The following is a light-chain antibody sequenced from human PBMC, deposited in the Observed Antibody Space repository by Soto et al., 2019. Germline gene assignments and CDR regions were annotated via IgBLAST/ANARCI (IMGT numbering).Light chain of an antibody. J-gene: IGLJ3*02. V-gene: IGLV4-60*02. CDR1: SGHSSYI. CDR2: LEGSGSY. Sequence: QLVLTQSSSSSASLGSSVKLTCTLSSGHSSYIIAWHQQQPGKAPRYLMKLEGSGSYNKGSGVPDRFSGSSSGVDRYLTISNLQFEDEADYYCETWDSTRVFGGGTKVTVL. CDR3: ETWDSTRV.